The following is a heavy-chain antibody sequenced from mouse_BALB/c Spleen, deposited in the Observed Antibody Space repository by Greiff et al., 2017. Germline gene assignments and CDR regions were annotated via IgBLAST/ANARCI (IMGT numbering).Heavy chain of an antibody. CDR2: IYPGGGYT. CDR3: AREKGSAYLDY. CDR1: GYTFTNYW. V-gene: IGHV1-63*02. Sequence: VQLQQSGAELVRPGTSVKISCKASGYTFTNYWLGWVKQRPGHGLEWIGDIYPGGGYTNYNEKFKGKATLTADTSSSTAYMQLSSLTSEDSAVYFGAREKGSAYLDYWGQGTTLTVSS. J-gene: IGHJ2*01.